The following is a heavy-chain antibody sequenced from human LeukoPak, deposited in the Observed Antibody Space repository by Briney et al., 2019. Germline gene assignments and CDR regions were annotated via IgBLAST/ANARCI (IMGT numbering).Heavy chain of an antibody. CDR3: ASSPDLLDLDY. CDR1: GYTFTGYY. CDR2: INPNSGDT. D-gene: IGHD2-15*01. J-gene: IGHJ4*02. V-gene: IGHV1-2*02. Sequence: RASVKVSCKASGYTFTGYYMHWVRQAPGQGLEWMGWINPNSGDTNYAQKFQGRVTMTRDTSISTAYMELSRLRSDDTAVYYCASSPDLLDLDYWGQGTLVTVSS.